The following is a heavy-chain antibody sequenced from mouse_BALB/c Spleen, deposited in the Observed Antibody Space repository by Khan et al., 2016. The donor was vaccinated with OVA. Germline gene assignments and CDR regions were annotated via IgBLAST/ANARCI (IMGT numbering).Heavy chain of an antibody. CDR2: IDPANGNT. Sequence: VQLKESGAELVKPWASVKLSCTASGFNIKDTYMHWVKQRPEQGLEWIGRIDPANGNTKYDPKFQGKATITADTSSNTAFLQLSRLTSEDTAVYYCARDGYEFYAMDYWGQGTSVTVSS. J-gene: IGHJ4*01. V-gene: IGHV14-3*02. CDR1: GFNIKDTY. D-gene: IGHD2-2*01. CDR3: ARDGYEFYAMDY.